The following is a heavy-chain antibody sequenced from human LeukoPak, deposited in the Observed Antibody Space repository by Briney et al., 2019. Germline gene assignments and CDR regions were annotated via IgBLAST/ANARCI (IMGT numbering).Heavy chain of an antibody. D-gene: IGHD2-2*02. CDR1: GYSFPTYW. Sequence: GESLKISCKGFGYSFPTYWIGWVRQMPGKGLGWMGIIYPGDPDTRYSPSFQGQVTISADKSISTAYLQWSSLKASDTAMYYCARVVPAAIPRPWFDPWGQGTLVTVSS. V-gene: IGHV5-51*01. J-gene: IGHJ5*02. CDR2: IYPGDPDT. CDR3: ARVVPAAIPRPWFDP.